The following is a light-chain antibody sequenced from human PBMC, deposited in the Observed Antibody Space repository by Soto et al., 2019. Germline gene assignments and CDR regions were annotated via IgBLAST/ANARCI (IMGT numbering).Light chain of an antibody. CDR3: QQRYNWPPT. Sequence: EIVLSQSPAILSLSPGDRAKLSCRASKTVSRFLAWYQQKPGQAPRLLIYDTSNRATGVPARFSASGSGTDFTLTISSLEPEDFAVYFCQQRYNWPPTFGQGTKLEIK. V-gene: IGKV3-11*01. CDR1: KTVSRF. CDR2: DTS. J-gene: IGKJ2*01.